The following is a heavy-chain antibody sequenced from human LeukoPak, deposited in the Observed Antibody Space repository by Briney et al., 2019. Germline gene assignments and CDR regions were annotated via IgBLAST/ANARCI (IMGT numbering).Heavy chain of an antibody. V-gene: IGHV3-13*01. CDR1: GFTFSSYD. CDR2: IGTAGDT. Sequence: GGSLRLSCAASGFTFSSYDMHWVRQAPGKGLEWVSAIGTAGDTYYPGSVKGRFTISRENAKNSLYLQMNSLRAGDTAVYYCARGYYYDSSGEGFDYWGQGTLVTVSS. J-gene: IGHJ4*02. D-gene: IGHD3-22*01. CDR3: ARGYYYDSSGEGFDY.